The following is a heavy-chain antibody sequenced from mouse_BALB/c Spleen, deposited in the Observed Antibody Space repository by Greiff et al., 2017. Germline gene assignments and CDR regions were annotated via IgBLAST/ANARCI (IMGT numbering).Heavy chain of an antibody. CDR3: ARWEDSWWYFDV. D-gene: IGHD4-1*01. CDR1: GYTFTSYW. J-gene: IGHJ1*01. Sequence: VQLQQPGAELVKPGAPVKLSCKASGYTFTSYWMNWVKQRPGRGLEWIGRIDPSDSETHYNQKFKDKATLTVDKSSSTAYIQLSSLTSEDSAVYYCARWEDSWWYFDVWGAGTTVTVSS. CDR2: IDPSDSET. V-gene: IGHV1-69*02.